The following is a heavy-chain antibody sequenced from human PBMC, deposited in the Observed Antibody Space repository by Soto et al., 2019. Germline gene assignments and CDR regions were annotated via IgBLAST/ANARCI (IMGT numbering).Heavy chain of an antibody. V-gene: IGHV3-48*02. Sequence: GGSLRLSCAASGFTFSSYEMNWVRQAPGKGLEWVSYISSSSSTIYYADSVKGRFTISRDNAKNSLYLQMNSLRDEDAAVYYCSRDSISWENKNYAYYGMDVWGQGTTVTVSS. J-gene: IGHJ6*02. D-gene: IGHD2-2*01. CDR3: SRDSISWENKNYAYYGMDV. CDR2: ISSSSSTI. CDR1: GFTFSSYE.